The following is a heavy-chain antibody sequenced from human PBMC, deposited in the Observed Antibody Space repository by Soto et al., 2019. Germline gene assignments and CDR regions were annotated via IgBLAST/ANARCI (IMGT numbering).Heavy chain of an antibody. CDR3: ARAAREMATTPHGY. J-gene: IGHJ4*02. CDR2: ISSTGGSI. CDR1: GFTFRNFA. Sequence: EVQLVESGEGQVRPGGSLRLSCAVSGFTFRNFAMNWVRQAPGKGLEWVSSISSTGGSIYYAESLKGRFTVSRDNAQNFLYLQMNRLRVEDTAVYYCARAAREMATTPHGYWGQGTLVTVSS. D-gene: IGHD5-12*01. V-gene: IGHV3-21*06.